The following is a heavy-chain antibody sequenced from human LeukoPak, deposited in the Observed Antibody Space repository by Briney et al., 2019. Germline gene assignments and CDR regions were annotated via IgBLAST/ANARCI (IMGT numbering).Heavy chain of an antibody. V-gene: IGHV3-7*01. D-gene: IGHD5-12*01. CDR3: ARDLGHSGYDLYDY. CDR2: MKQDGSEK. CDR1: GFTLSINW. Sequence: RGSLRLSCAASGFTLSINWMGWVRHAPGRGLEWVAKMKQDGSEKYYVDSVKGRFTISRDNAKNSLYLQMNSLRDEDTAVYYCARDLGHSGYDLYDYWGQGTLVTVSS. J-gene: IGHJ4*02.